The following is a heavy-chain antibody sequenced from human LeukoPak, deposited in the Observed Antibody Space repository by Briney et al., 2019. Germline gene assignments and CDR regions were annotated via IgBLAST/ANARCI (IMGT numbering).Heavy chain of an antibody. D-gene: IGHD1-26*01. J-gene: IGHJ4*02. CDR2: ISSSGSSI. CDR3: ARGAQWVLDY. CDR1: GFTFSTYE. V-gene: IGHV3-48*03. Sequence: PGGSLRLSCAASGFTFSTYEMDWVRQAPGKGLEWVSYISSSGSSIYYADSVKGRFTISRDNAKNSLYLQMNSLRAEDTAVYYCARGAQWVLDYWGQGTLVTVSS.